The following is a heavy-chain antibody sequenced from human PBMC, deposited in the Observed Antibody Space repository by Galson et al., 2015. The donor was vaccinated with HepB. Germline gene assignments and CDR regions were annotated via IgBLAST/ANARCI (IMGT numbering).Heavy chain of an antibody. V-gene: IGHV3-21*01. CDR2: ISSSSSYI. Sequence: SLRLSCAASGSTFSSYSMNWVRQAPGKGLEWVSSISSSSSYIYYADSVKGRFTISRDNAKNSLYLQMNSLRAEDTAVYYCARASLSVDTAMVTGYYFDYWGQGTLVTVSS. CDR1: GSTFSSYS. D-gene: IGHD5-18*01. CDR3: ARASLSVDTAMVTGYYFDY. J-gene: IGHJ4*02.